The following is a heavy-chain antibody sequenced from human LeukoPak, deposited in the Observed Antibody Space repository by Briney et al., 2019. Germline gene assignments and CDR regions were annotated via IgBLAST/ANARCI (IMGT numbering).Heavy chain of an antibody. J-gene: IGHJ1*01. CDR1: GGSISSYY. D-gene: IGHD6-13*01. CDR3: ASGIAAAGIVYFQH. V-gene: IGHV4-59*01. CDR2: IYYSGST. Sequence: ASETLSLTCTVSGGSISSYYWSWIRQPPGKGLEWIGYIYYSGSTNYNPSLKSRVTISVDTSKNQFSLKLSSVTAADTAVYYCASGIAAAGIVYFQHWGRGTLVTVSS.